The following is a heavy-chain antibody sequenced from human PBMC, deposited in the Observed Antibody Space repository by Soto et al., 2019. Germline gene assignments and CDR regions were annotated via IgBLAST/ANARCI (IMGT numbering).Heavy chain of an antibody. J-gene: IGHJ5*02. CDR2: IYYSGST. CDR1: GDSISTSSSY. CDR3: TRESGGYCSGGSCFRSNYNWLDP. Sequence: SETLSLTCTVSGDSISTSSSYWGWIRQPPGKGLEWIGSIYYSGSTDYNPSLRSRLTISVDTSKNQFSLKLSSVTAADTAMYYCTRESGGYCSGGSCFRSNYNWLDPWGQGTLVTVSS. D-gene: IGHD2-15*01. V-gene: IGHV4-39*02.